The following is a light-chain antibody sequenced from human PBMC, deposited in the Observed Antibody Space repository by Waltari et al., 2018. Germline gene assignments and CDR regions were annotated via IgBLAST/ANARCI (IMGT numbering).Light chain of an antibody. Sequence: AIQMTQSPSSLSASVGDRVTITCRASQDIRNDLIWFQQKPGKAPKLLISTASTLQSGVPSRFSGSGSGTDFTLTINSLQPEDFATYYCLQNYNYPRTFGQGTQLEIK. V-gene: IGKV1-6*01. CDR2: TAS. J-gene: IGKJ2*02. CDR1: QDIRND. CDR3: LQNYNYPRT.